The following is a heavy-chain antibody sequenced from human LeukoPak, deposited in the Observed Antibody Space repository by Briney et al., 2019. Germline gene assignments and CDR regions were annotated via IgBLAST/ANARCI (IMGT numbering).Heavy chain of an antibody. CDR3: AKMPVSYSSGWSTFDY. CDR1: GFTFSSYA. D-gene: IGHD6-19*01. V-gene: IGHV3-23*01. J-gene: IGHJ4*02. Sequence: GGSLRLSCAASGFTFSSYAMSWVHQAPGKGLEWVSGISGSGDSTYYADSVKGRFTISRDNSKNTLYLQMNSLRAEDTAVYYCAKMPVSYSSGWSTFDYWGQGNLVTVSS. CDR2: ISGSGDST.